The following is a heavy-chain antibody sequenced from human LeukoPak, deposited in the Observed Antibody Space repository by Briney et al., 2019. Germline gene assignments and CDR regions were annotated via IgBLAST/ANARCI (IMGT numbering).Heavy chain of an antibody. CDR2: ITGDGKTK. J-gene: IGHJ4*02. CDR3: ARDLSIDY. Sequence: GGSLRLSCAASGFSISTYEMNWVPQAPGKGLEWISYITGDGKTKYYAPSVKGRFTISRDNAKNSVYLQMSSLRAEDTAVYYCARDLSIDYWGQGTLVTVSS. CDR1: GFSISTYE. V-gene: IGHV3-48*03.